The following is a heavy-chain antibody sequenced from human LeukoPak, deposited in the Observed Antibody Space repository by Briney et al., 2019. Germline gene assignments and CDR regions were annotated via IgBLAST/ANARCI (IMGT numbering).Heavy chain of an antibody. J-gene: IGHJ5*02. Sequence: GGSLRLSRAASGFTFSSYAMSWVRQAPGKGLEWVSAISGSGGSTYYADSVKGRFTISRDNSKNTLYLQMNSLRAEDTAVYYCAPARLLNWFDPWGQGTLVTVSS. D-gene: IGHD3-10*01. CDR3: APARLLNWFDP. CDR2: ISGSGGST. CDR1: GFTFSSYA. V-gene: IGHV3-23*01.